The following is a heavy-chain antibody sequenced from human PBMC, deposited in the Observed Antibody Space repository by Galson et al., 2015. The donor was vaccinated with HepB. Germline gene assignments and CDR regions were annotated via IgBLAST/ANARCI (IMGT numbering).Heavy chain of an antibody. Sequence: SLRLSCAASGFNIRSSWLSWIRQAPGKGLEWVGHFKSETDGGTIDYAASVKVRFTMSRDDSKNTLYLQMNSLKTEDTAIYYCNTAQQDLAVVTYWGQGTLVTVSS. J-gene: IGHJ4*02. CDR2: FKSETDGGTI. CDR3: NTAQQDLAVVTY. D-gene: IGHD2-15*01. CDR1: GFNIRSSW. V-gene: IGHV3-15*01.